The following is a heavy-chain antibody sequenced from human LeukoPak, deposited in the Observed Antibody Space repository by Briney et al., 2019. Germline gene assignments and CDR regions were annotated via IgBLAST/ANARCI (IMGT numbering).Heavy chain of an antibody. CDR1: GFTFSSHW. D-gene: IGHD2-15*01. J-gene: IGHJ3*02. Sequence: GGSLRLSCAASGFTFSSHWMHWVRQAPGKGLVWVSRINGGGSNTTYADSVKGRFTISRDNAKKTLYLQMNSLRADDTAVYHCARSKSWYSTFAFDIWGQGTMVTVPS. CDR3: ARSKSWYSTFAFDI. V-gene: IGHV3-74*01. CDR2: INGGGSNT.